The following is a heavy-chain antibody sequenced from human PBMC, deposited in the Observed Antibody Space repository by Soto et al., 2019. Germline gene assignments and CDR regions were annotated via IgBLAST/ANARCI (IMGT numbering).Heavy chain of an antibody. CDR3: ARGGSSDWQVALDI. J-gene: IGHJ3*02. CDR1: AGSFSHYY. Sequence: SETLSLTCAVYAGSFSHYYWNWIRQSPGKGLEWIGKIKHSGSSNYNPSPRSRVSISVDMSKNQFSLRLTSVTAADTAVYYCARGGSSDWQVALDIWGQGTMVTVSS. CDR2: IKHSGSS. V-gene: IGHV4-34*01. D-gene: IGHD6-19*01.